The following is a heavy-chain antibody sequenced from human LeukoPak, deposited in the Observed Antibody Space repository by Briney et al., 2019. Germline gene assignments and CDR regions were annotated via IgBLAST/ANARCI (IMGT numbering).Heavy chain of an antibody. CDR3: ASHGNGVDTAMVHFDY. D-gene: IGHD5-18*01. CDR2: IYYSGST. Sequence: SETLSLTCTVSGGSISSYYWSWIRQPPGKGLEWIGYIYYSGSTNYNPSLKSRVTISVDTSKNQFSLKLSSVTAADTAVYYCASHGNGVDTAMVHFDYWGQGTLVTVSS. V-gene: IGHV4-59*08. CDR1: GGSISSYY. J-gene: IGHJ4*02.